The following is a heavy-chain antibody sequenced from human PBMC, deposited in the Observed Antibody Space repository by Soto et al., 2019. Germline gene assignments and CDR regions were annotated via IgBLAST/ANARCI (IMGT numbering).Heavy chain of an antibody. V-gene: IGHV1-3*01. CDR2: IIAINVNS. CDR1: GGTFSSYA. J-gene: IGHJ1*01. Sequence: ASVKVSCKASGGTFSSYAISWVRQAPGQRLEWMGLIIAINVNSIYSQKFQGRVTITRVISASTAYMELSSLRSEDTAVYYCARIKSRAAAEYFQHWGQGTLVTVSS. CDR3: ARIKSRAAAEYFQH. D-gene: IGHD6-13*01.